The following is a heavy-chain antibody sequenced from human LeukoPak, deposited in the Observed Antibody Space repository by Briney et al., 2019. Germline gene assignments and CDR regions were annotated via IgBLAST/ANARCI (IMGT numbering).Heavy chain of an antibody. J-gene: IGHJ6*03. CDR2: IYSGGST. Sequence: GGSLRLSCAACGFTVSSNYMSWVRQAPGKGLEWVSVIYSGGSTYYADSVKGRFTISRDNSKNTLYLQMNSLRAEDTAVYYCARDIVVVPASDYYMDVWGKGTTVTISS. V-gene: IGHV3-53*01. D-gene: IGHD2-2*01. CDR1: GFTVSSNY. CDR3: ARDIVVVPASDYYMDV.